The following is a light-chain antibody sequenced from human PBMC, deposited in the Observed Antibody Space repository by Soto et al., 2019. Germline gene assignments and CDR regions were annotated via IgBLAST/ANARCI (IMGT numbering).Light chain of an antibody. CDR1: QDISTS. J-gene: IGKJ4*01. Sequence: QMTQSPSSLSASVGDRVTITCQASQDISTSLNWYQHKPGKAPNLLIYDSSNLETGVPSRFSGSGSGTDFTLTISRLYPEDIATYYCQHYDNLPPRLSFGGGTQVEI. CDR3: QHYDNLPPRLS. CDR2: DSS. V-gene: IGKV1-33*01.